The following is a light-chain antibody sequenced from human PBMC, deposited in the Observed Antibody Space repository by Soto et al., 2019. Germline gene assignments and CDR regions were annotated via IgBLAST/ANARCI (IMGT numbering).Light chain of an antibody. J-gene: IGKJ2*01. Sequence: EIVLTQSPATLSLSPGERVTLSCRASESLSYFLAWYQHKPGQSPRLLISGVSTRVAGVPSRFSGGGSATDFTLTISSLQSEDFAVYYCQSYNDWPFAFGQGTKLEI. CDR1: ESLSYF. V-gene: IGKV3-15*01. CDR2: GVS. CDR3: QSYNDWPFA.